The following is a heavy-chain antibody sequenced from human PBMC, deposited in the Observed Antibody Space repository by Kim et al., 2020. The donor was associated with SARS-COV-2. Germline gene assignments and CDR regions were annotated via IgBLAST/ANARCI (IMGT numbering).Heavy chain of an antibody. J-gene: IGHJ5*02. CDR1: GFTFSSYG. V-gene: IGHV3-23*01. D-gene: IGHD3-22*01. CDR2: ISGSGGST. CDR3: AKAGYDSSLTNNWFDT. Sequence: GGSLRLSCAASGFTFSSYGMSWVRQAPGKGLEWVSAISGSGGSTKYADSVKGRFTISRDNSRNTLYLQMNSLRAEDTAVYYCAKAGYDSSLTNNWFDTWGQGTLVTVSS.